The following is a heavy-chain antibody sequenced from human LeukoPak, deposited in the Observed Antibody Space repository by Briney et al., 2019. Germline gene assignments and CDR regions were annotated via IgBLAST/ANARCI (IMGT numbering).Heavy chain of an antibody. CDR3: ATAKPRLNWFDP. CDR1: GYTLTELS. J-gene: IGHJ5*02. V-gene: IGHV1-24*01. D-gene: IGHD6-19*01. Sequence: ASVKVSCKVSGYTLTELSMHWVRQAPGKGLEWMGGFDPEDGETIYAQKFQGRVTMTEDTSTDTAYMELSSLRSEDTGVYYCATAKPRLNWFDPWGQGTLVTVSS. CDR2: FDPEDGET.